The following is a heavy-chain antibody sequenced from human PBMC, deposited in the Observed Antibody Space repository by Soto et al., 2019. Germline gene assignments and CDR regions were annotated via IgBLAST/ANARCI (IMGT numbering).Heavy chain of an antibody. D-gene: IGHD2-15*01. V-gene: IGHV4-30-2*01. CDR3: ARESGYCSGGTCFPFDY. Sequence: TRSLTCAVSGGCMSSGTYFWNWIRQPPGKGLEWIGYIYHSGSILYNPSLKSRVTISLDRSKNQFSLSLSSVTAADTAVYYCARESGYCSGGTCFPFDYWGRGTLVTVSS. CDR1: GGCMSSGTYF. CDR2: IYHSGSI. J-gene: IGHJ4*02.